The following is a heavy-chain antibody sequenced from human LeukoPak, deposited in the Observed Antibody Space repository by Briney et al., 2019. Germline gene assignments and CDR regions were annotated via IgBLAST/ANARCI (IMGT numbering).Heavy chain of an antibody. V-gene: IGHV3-30*02. J-gene: IGHJ3*02. CDR2: IRYDGSNK. CDR1: GFTFSSYG. Sequence: PGGSLRLSCAASGFTFSSYGMHWVRQAPGKGLEWVAFIRYDGSNKYYADSVKGRFTISRDNSKNTLYLQMNSLRAEDTAVYYCAKLRYYDSSGPFPAFDIWGQGTMVTVSS. CDR3: AKLRYYDSSGPFPAFDI. D-gene: IGHD3-22*01.